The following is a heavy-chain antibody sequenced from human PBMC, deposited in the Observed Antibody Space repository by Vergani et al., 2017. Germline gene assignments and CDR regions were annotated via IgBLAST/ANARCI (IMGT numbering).Heavy chain of an antibody. CDR1: GFTFGAYA. Sequence: EVQLVESGGGLVQPGRSLRLSCTASGFTFGAYAMSWVRQAAGKGLEWVSSIRSKAYGGTTEYAASVKGRFTVSRDDSKSIAYLQMNSLNTEDTAVYYCIRTHSGAWLDPWGQGTLVTVSS. J-gene: IGHJ5*02. V-gene: IGHV3-49*04. D-gene: IGHD2-21*01. CDR2: IRSKAYGGTT. CDR3: IRTHSGAWLDP.